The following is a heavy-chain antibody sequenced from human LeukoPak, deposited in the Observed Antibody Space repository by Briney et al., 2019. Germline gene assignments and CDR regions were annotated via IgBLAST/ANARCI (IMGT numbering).Heavy chain of an antibody. J-gene: IGHJ4*02. V-gene: IGHV4-30-4*08. CDR1: GGSISSGDFY. D-gene: IGHD2-2*02. CDR3: ARGGEYCSSTSCYKFDY. Sequence: SETLSLTCTVSGGSISSGDFYWSWIRQPPGMGLEWIGYIYYSGVTFYNPSLRSRVTISVDTTNNQFSLKLSSVSAADTAAYFCARGGEYCSSTSCYKFDYWGQGTLVTVSS. CDR2: IYYSGVT.